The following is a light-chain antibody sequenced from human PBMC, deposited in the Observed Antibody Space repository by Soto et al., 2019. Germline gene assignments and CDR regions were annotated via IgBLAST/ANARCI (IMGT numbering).Light chain of an antibody. CDR1: QSIINW. CDR2: KAS. V-gene: IGKV1-5*03. Sequence: DIQMTQSPSTLSASVGDRVTITCRASQSIINWLGWYQQKPGKAPKLLIYKASSLESGVPSRFSGSGSGTDFTLTINRLQPDDFATYYCQHYNSFPWTFGQETKVEIK. CDR3: QHYNSFPWT. J-gene: IGKJ1*01.